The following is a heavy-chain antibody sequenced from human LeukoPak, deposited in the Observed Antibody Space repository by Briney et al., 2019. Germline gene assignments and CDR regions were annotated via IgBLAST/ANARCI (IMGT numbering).Heavy chain of an antibody. Sequence: SETLSLTCAVYGGSFSGYYWSWIRQPPGKGLEWIGEINHSGSTNYNPSLKSRVTISVDTSKNQFSLKLSSVTAADTAVYYCARGWGSSWPGPGYWGQGTLVTVSS. CDR2: INHSGST. D-gene: IGHD6-13*01. V-gene: IGHV4-34*01. CDR1: GGSFSGYY. J-gene: IGHJ4*02. CDR3: ARGWGSSWPGPGY.